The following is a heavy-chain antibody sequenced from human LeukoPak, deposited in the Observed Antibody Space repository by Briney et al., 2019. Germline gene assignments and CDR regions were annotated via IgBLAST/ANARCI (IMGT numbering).Heavy chain of an antibody. V-gene: IGHV3-7*01. J-gene: IGHJ6*02. CDR2: IKQDGSEK. D-gene: IGHD2-2*01. CDR1: GFTFSSYW. CDR3: ARDIVVVPAAPYYYYGMDV. Sequence: GGSLRVSCAASGFTFSSYWMSWVRQAPGKGMECVANIKQDGSEKYYVDSVKGRFTISRDNAKNSLYLQMNSLRAEDTAVYYCARDIVVVPAAPYYYYGMDVWGQGTTVTVSS.